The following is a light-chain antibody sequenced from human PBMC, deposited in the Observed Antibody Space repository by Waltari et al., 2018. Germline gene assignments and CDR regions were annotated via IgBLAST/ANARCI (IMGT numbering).Light chain of an antibody. CDR1: SSTIGSNY. V-gene: IGLV1-47*01. CDR3: VAWDDSLSATV. J-gene: IGLJ3*02. CDR2: RND. Sequence: QSVLTQPPSASGTPGQRVTISCSGTSSTIGSNYVYWYHHLPGTAPKLLIYRNDPRPSGVPDRFSGSKSGTSASLAISELRSEDEADYYCVAWDDSLSATVFGGGTKLTVL.